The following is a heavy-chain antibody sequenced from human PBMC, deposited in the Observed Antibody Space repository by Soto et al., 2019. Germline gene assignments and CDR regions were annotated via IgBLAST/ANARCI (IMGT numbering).Heavy chain of an antibody. Sequence: SETLSLTCTVAGGSMTRSGYYWGWIRQPPGNELQYIGSVYNNGQTYYNPSLTSPVTISIDTSKNQFSLKLSSVTAADTAVYYCARRERAAGTDWWLAPWGQGTLVTGSS. CDR2: VYNNGQT. J-gene: IGHJ5*02. CDR3: ARRERAAGTDWWLAP. V-gene: IGHV4-39*01. CDR1: GGSMTRSGYY. D-gene: IGHD6-13*01.